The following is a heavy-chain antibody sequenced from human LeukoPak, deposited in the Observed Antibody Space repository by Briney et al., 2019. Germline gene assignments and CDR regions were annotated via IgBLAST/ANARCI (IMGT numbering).Heavy chain of an antibody. V-gene: IGHV1-46*01. J-gene: IGHJ1*01. CDR1: GYTFTRYH. Sequence: ASVKVSCKASGYTFTRYHMHWVRQAPGQGLEWMGIINPSGGGTSYAQKFQGRVTMTRDMSTSTVYMELSSLRSEDTAVYYCARGIYWYDSSGYYLEYFQHWGQGTLVTVSS. CDR2: INPSGGGT. CDR3: ARGIYWYDSSGYYLEYFQH. D-gene: IGHD3-22*01.